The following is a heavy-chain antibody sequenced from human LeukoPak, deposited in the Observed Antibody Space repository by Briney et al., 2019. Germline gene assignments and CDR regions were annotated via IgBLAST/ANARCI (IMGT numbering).Heavy chain of an antibody. CDR1: GGSFSGYY. V-gene: IGHV4-34*01. CDR3: ARVIGRSASFDP. CDR2: INHSGST. Sequence: PSETLSLTCAVYGGSFSGYYWSWIRQPPGKGLEWIGEINHSGSTNYNPSLKSRVTISVDTSKNQFSLKLSSVTAADTAVYYCARVIGRSASFDPWGQGTLVTVSS. J-gene: IGHJ5*02. D-gene: IGHD1-26*01.